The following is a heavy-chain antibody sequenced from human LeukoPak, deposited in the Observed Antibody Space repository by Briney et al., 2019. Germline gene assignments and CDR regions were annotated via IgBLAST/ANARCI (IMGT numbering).Heavy chain of an antibody. D-gene: IGHD2-15*01. CDR3: AREDCSGGNCYSAY. Sequence: SETLSLTCTVSGGSISSYYWSWIRQPPGKGLEWIGYIYYSGSTNYNPSLKSRVTISVDTSKNQFSLKLSSVTAADTTVYYCAREDCSGGNCYSAYWGQGTPVTVSS. CDR1: GGSISSYY. V-gene: IGHV4-59*01. CDR2: IYYSGST. J-gene: IGHJ4*02.